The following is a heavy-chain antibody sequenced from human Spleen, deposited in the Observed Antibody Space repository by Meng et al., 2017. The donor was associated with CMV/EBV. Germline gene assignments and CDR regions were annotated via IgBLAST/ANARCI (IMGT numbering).Heavy chain of an antibody. CDR1: GYTFASYG. CDR2: INPNSGAT. V-gene: IGHV1-2*02. J-gene: IGHJ5*02. CDR3: ARGYCSSTSCYTELWYWFDP. D-gene: IGHD2-2*02. Sequence: ASVKVSCKASGYTFASYGISWVRQAPGQGLEWMGWINPNSGATKYTQKFQGRVTLTRDTSISTAYMEMSRLTSDDTAVYYCARGYCSSTSCYTELWYWFDPWGQGTLVTVSS.